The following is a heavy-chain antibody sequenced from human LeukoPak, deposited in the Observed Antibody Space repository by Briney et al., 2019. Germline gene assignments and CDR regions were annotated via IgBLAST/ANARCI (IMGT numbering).Heavy chain of an antibody. J-gene: IGHJ5*02. D-gene: IGHD3-16*01. V-gene: IGHV3-23*01. CDR2: IPSSGPIT. CDR1: GFTLSTYS. CDR3: ANRVAQHDS. Sequence: GGSLRLSCTVSGFTLSTYSLNWVRQAPGKGLEWVSGIPSSGPITYYADSVKGRFTISRDNSKNTLYLQMNSLTAEDTGVYYCANRVAQHDSWGQGTLVTVSS.